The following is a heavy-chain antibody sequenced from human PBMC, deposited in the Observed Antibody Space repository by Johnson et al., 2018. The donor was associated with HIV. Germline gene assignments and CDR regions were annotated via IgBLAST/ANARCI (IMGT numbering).Heavy chain of an antibody. Sequence: VQLVESGGVVVQPGGSLRLSCAVSGFTFDDYAMHWVRQPPGKGLEWVSLISWDGNSTYYADSVKGRFTISRDNSENSLYLQMNSLRAEDTALYYCAKDERAAAGTRGLDAFDIWGQGTMVTVSS. CDR3: AKDERAAAGTRGLDAFDI. D-gene: IGHD6-13*01. CDR1: GFTFDDYA. CDR2: ISWDGNST. J-gene: IGHJ3*02. V-gene: IGHV3-43D*03.